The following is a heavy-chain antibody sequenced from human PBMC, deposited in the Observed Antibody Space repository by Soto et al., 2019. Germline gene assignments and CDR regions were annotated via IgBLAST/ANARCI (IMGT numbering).Heavy chain of an antibody. V-gene: IGHV4-30-4*01. CDR1: GGSISSGDYY. CDR2: IYYSGST. CDR3: ARIHHGSGGPDAFDI. D-gene: IGHD3-10*01. Sequence: QVQLQESGPGLVKPSQTLSLTCTVSGGSISSGDYYWSWIRQPPGKGLEWIGYIYYSGSTYYNPSLKSRVTISVDTSKNPFSMKLSSVTAADTAVYYCARIHHGSGGPDAFDIWGQGTMVTVSS. J-gene: IGHJ3*02.